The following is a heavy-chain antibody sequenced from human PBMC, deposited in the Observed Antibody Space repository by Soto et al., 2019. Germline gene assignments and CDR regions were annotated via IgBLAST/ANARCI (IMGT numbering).Heavy chain of an antibody. J-gene: IGHJ6*02. V-gene: IGHV3-30*18. CDR2: ISYDGSNK. CDR1: GFTFSSYG. D-gene: IGHD3-9*01. Sequence: AVGSLRLSCAASGFTFSSYGMHWVRQAPGKGLERVAVISYDGSNKYYADSVKGRFTISRDNSKNTLYLQMNSLRAEDTAVYYCAKEGGGLRYFDWLSPGGGYYYYGMDVWGQGTTVTVSS. CDR3: AKEGGGLRYFDWLSPGGGYYYYGMDV.